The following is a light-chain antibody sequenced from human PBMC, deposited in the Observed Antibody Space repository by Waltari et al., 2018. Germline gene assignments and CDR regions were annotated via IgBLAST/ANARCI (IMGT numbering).Light chain of an antibody. J-gene: IGLJ2*01. CDR2: GTN. V-gene: IGLV1-40*01. CDR3: QSYDTTLSVV. Sequence: QSVLTQPPSVSGAPGQRVSISCTGSTSNIGAGYDVPWYQQGPGKAPKLLIYGTNTRPLGVPDRFFGSQYGTSASLAIIGLQAEDEGDYYCQSYDTTLSVVFGGGTKLTVL. CDR1: TSNIGAGYD.